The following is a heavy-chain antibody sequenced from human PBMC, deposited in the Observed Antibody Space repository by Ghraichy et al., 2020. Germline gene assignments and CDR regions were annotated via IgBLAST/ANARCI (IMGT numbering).Heavy chain of an antibody. CDR3: ARDRSVTMIAVVNDAFDI. CDR2: ISTYNGNT. CDR1: GYTFTHTFTRYG. D-gene: IGHD3-22*01. J-gene: IGHJ3*02. V-gene: IGHV1-18*01. Sequence: ASVKVSCKASGYTFTHTFTRYGIRWVRQAPGQGLECMGWISTYNGNTNYPQKFQGSVTMTKDTSTSTAYMELSSLRADDTAGDYCARDRSVTMIAVVNDAFDIGGQGTMVTIAS.